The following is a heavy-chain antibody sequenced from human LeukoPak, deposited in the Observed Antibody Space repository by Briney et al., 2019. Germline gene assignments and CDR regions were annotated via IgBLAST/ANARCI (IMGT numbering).Heavy chain of an antibody. CDR1: GDSISSGGYS. Sequence: SETLSLTCAVSGDSISSGGYSWRWIRQTPGKGLEWIAYIHDSGSTYNNPSLKTRLSISIDTSKNQFSLKLNSVSAADTAVYYCARVVAAAGNNWFDPWGQGTLVTVSS. J-gene: IGHJ5*02. V-gene: IGHV4-30-4*07. CDR2: IHDSGST. CDR3: ARVVAAAGNNWFDP. D-gene: IGHD6-13*01.